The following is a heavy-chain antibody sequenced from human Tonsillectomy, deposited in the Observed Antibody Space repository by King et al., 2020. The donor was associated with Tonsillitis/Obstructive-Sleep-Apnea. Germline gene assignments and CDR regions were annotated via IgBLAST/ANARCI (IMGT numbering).Heavy chain of an antibody. D-gene: IGHD4-23*01. Sequence: QLVQSGGGLVKPGGSLRLSCAVSGFTFSDYYMSWIRQAPGKGLEWVSYISSSGSHIYYADSVKGRFTTSRDNAKNSLHLQMNSLRVEDTAVYYWARGVYGGNSDDAFDIWGQGTMVTVSS. V-gene: IGHV3-11*01. CDR2: ISSSGSHI. CDR1: GFTFSDYY. CDR3: ARGVYGGNSDDAFDI. J-gene: IGHJ3*02.